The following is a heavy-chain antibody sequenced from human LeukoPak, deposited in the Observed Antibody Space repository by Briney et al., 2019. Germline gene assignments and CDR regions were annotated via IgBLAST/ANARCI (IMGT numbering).Heavy chain of an antibody. V-gene: IGHV4-59*01. CDR2: FYNGGST. Sequence: SETLSLTCTVSGGSISRYSWSWIRQPPGKGLEGIGHFYNGGSTDYNPSLKSRVSMSGDTSKNQFSLNLRSVTAADTAVYFCATNAGAAAFDAFDIWGQGTTVTVSS. D-gene: IGHD6-13*01. CDR3: ATNAGAAAFDAFDI. CDR1: GGSISRYS. J-gene: IGHJ3*02.